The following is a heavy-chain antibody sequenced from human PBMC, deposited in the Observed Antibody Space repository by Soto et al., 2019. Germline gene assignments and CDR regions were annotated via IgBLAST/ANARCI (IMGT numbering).Heavy chain of an antibody. J-gene: IGHJ5*02. CDR3: ARGDIVVVTGPEGWFDP. V-gene: IGHV1-46*01. CDR1: GYTFTSYY. CDR2: INPSGGIT. D-gene: IGHD2-2*01. Sequence: GGSVKVSCKASGYTFTSYYMHWVRQAPGQGLEWMGIINPSGGITSYAQKFQGRVTMTRDTSTSTVYMELSSLRSEDTAVYYCARGDIVVVTGPEGWFDPSGQGTLVTVSS.